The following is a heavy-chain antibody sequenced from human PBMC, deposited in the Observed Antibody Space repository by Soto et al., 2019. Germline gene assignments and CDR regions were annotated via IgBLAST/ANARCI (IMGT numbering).Heavy chain of an antibody. CDR2: VNPNSGNT. Sequence: ASVKVSCKASGYTFANYDINWVRQATGQGLEWMGWVNPNSGNTGYAQKFQGRVTMTRNTSVSTAYMELSSLRSEDTAVYYCARDKYDILTEYYYGMDVWGQGTTVTVS. J-gene: IGHJ6*02. CDR1: GYTFANYD. CDR3: ARDKYDILTEYYYGMDV. D-gene: IGHD3-9*01. V-gene: IGHV1-8*01.